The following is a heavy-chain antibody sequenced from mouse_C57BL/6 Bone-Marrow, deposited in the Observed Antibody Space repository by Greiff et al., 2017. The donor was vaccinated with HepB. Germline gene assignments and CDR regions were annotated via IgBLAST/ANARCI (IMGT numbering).Heavy chain of an antibody. V-gene: IGHV5-6*01. D-gene: IGHD1-1*01. CDR2: ISSGGSYT. Sequence: EVKLVESGGDLVKPGGSLKLSCAASGFTFSSYGMSWVRQTPDKRLEWVATISSGGSYTYYPDSVKGRFTISRANAKNTLYLQMSSLKSEDTAMYYCARTSGYYYGSSFDYWGQGTTLTVSS. J-gene: IGHJ2*01. CDR3: ARTSGYYYGSSFDY. CDR1: GFTFSSYG.